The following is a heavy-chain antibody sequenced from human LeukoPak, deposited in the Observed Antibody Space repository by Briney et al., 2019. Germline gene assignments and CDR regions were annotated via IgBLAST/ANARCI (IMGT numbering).Heavy chain of an antibody. V-gene: IGHV3-30*18. CDR2: ISYDGSNK. CDR1: GFTFNSYG. J-gene: IGHJ4*02. CDR3: AKDRITATLAVDY. Sequence: GGSLRLSCAASGFTFNSYGMHWVRQAPGKGLEWVAVISYDGSNKYYADSVKGRFTISRDNSKNTLYLQMNSLRAEDTAVYYCAKDRITATLAVDYWGQGTLVTVSS.